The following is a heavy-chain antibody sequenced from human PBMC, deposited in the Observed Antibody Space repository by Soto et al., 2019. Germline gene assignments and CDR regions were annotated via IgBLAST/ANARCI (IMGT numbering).Heavy chain of an antibody. V-gene: IGHV1-2*02. J-gene: IGHJ3*02. D-gene: IGHD3-22*01. CDR3: ATIYYYDSSGYYLDAFDI. Sequence: ASVKVSCKASGYRFTGYGLHWVRQAPGQGLQWMGWINPNSGGTNYAQKFQGRVTMTRDTSISTAYMELSRLRSDDTAVYYCATIYYYDSSGYYLDAFDIWGQGTMVTVSS. CDR2: INPNSGGT. CDR1: GYRFTGYG.